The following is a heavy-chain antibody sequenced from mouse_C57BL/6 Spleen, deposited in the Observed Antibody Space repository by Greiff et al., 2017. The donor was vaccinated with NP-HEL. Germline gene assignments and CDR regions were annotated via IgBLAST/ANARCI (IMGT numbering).Heavy chain of an antibody. Sequence: QVQLQQPGAELVRPGSSVKLSCKASGYTFTSYWMDWVKQRPGQGLEWIGNIYPSDSETHYNQKFKDKATLTVDKSSSTAYMQLRSLTSEDSAVYYCARGGRRTWFAYWGQGTLVTVSA. V-gene: IGHV1-61*01. CDR2: IYPSDSET. CDR3: ARGGRRTWFAY. J-gene: IGHJ3*01. CDR1: GYTFTSYW.